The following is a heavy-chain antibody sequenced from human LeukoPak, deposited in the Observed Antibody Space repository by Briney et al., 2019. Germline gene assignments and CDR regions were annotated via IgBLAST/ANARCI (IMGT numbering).Heavy chain of an antibody. CDR1: GFTFSSYW. V-gene: IGHV3-7*01. D-gene: IGHD3-3*01. CDR3: ARLYYDFWSGYLLYYYYYGMDV. Sequence: GGSLRLSCAASGFTFSSYWMSWVRQAPGKGLEWVANIKQDGSEKYYVDSVKGRFTISRDNAKNSLYLQMNSVRAEDTAVYYCARLYYDFWSGYLLYYYYYGMDVWGQGTAVTVSS. CDR2: IKQDGSEK. J-gene: IGHJ6*02.